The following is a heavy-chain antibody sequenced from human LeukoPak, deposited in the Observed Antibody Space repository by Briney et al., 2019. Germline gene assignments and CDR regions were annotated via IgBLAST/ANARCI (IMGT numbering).Heavy chain of an antibody. CDR1: GFTFRHFA. D-gene: IGHD2-2*01. Sequence: GGSLKLSCAASGFTFRHFAMNWVRQAPGKGLEWVSVISVSDGSTYYADSVRGRFTISRDNSRNTLFLQLNGLRAEDTAIYYCARAMPSSTYYFDSWGQGTLVTVSS. CDR3: ARAMPSSTYYFDS. CDR2: ISVSDGST. J-gene: IGHJ4*02. V-gene: IGHV3-23*01.